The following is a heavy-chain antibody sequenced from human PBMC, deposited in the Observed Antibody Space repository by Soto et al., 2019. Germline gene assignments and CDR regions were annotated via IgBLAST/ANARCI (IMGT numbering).Heavy chain of an antibody. D-gene: IGHD6-6*01. CDR3: ARDRDSSSSRYYYYGMDV. CDR2: IIPIFGTA. Sequence: SVKVSCKASGGTFSSYAISWVRQAPGQGLEWMGGIIPIFGTANYAQKFQGRVTITADESTSTAYMELSSLRSEDTAVYYCARDRDSSSSRYYYYGMDVWGQGTTVTVSS. CDR1: GGTFSSYA. V-gene: IGHV1-69*13. J-gene: IGHJ6*02.